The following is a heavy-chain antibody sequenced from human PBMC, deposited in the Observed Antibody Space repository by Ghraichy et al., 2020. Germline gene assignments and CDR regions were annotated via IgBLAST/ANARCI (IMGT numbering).Heavy chain of an antibody. D-gene: IGHD3/OR15-3a*01. CDR3: TTQGAYIDYDFCRGFEF. J-gene: IGHJ4*02. CDR1: GHTLNDLS. Sequence: VKVSCKVSGHTLNDLSMHWVRQAPGSGLEWMGSFIPENGETIYAQKFQGRVTMTEDTSTDTAYIDLSSLRSEDTALYYCTTQGAYIDYDFCRGFEFWGQGTLITVSS. V-gene: IGHV1-24*01. CDR2: FIPENGET.